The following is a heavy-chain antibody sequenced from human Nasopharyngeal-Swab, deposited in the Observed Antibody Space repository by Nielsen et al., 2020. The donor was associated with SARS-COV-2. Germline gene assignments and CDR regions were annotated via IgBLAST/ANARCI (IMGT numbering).Heavy chain of an antibody. Sequence: GESLKISCAASGFTFSSSAISWVRQAPGKGLEWVSVIDTSGGTTFYADSVKGRFTISRDNSKNTLYLQMNSLRAEDTAIYYCAKDRVIRYSTWGQGTLVTVSS. D-gene: IGHD5-12*01. CDR3: AKDRVIRYST. CDR1: GFTFSSSA. V-gene: IGHV3-23*01. CDR2: IDTSGGTT. J-gene: IGHJ4*02.